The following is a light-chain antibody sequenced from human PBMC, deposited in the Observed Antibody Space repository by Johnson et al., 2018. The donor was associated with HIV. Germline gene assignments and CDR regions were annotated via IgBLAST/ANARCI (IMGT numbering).Light chain of an antibody. Sequence: QSVLTQPPSVSAAPGQKVTISCSGGTSNIGNNYVSWYQQLPGTAPKLLIYDNNKRPSGIPDRFSGSKSGTSATLGISGLQTGDEADYYCGTWDSRLSAWSFGAGTEVAVL. J-gene: IGLJ1*01. CDR3: GTWDSRLSAWS. CDR2: DNN. V-gene: IGLV1-51*01. CDR1: TSNIGNNY.